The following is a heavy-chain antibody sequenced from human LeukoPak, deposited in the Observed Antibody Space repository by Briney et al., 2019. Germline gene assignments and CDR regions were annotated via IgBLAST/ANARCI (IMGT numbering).Heavy chain of an antibody. CDR2: IYYSGST. Sequence: SETLSLTCTVSGGSISSSSYYWGWIRQPPGKGLEWIGSIYYSGSTYYNPSLKSRVTISVDTSKNQFSLKLSSVTAADTAVYYCARHEVNGISVSWGQGTLVTVSS. V-gene: IGHV4-39*01. J-gene: IGHJ4*02. CDR3: ARHEVNGISVS. CDR1: GGSISSSSYY. D-gene: IGHD1-14*01.